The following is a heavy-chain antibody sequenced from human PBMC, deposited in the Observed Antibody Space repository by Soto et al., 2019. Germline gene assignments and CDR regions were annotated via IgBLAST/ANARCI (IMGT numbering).Heavy chain of an antibody. CDR1: GGSISSSSYY. D-gene: IGHD6-13*01. Sequence: ETLSLTCTVSGGSISSSSYYWGWIRQPPGKGLEWIGSIYYSGSTYYNPSLKSRVTISVDTSKNQFSLKLSSVTAADTAVYYCARLEVAAAGFDPWGQGTLVTVSS. V-gene: IGHV4-39*01. CDR2: IYYSGST. CDR3: ARLEVAAAGFDP. J-gene: IGHJ5*02.